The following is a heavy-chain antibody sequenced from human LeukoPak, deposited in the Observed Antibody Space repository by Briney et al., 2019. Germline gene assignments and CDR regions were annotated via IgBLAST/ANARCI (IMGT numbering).Heavy chain of an antibody. CDR3: ARDGSSSCLDY. V-gene: IGHV3-21*01. CDR1: GFTFSNSG. CDR2: ITGSGAST. D-gene: IGHD6-13*01. J-gene: IGHJ4*02. Sequence: GGSLRHSCAAPGFTFSNSGMSWVRQAPGKGLEWVSSITGSGASTYYADSVKGRFTISRDNAKNSLYLQMNSLRAEDTAVYYCARDGSSSCLDYWGQGTLVTVSS.